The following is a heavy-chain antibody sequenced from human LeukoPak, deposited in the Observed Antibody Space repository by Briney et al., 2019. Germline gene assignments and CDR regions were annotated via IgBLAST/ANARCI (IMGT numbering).Heavy chain of an antibody. J-gene: IGHJ6*03. CDR3: ARVAYGSGSLYYYYYYMDV. V-gene: IGHV3-7*03. D-gene: IGHD3-10*01. Sequence: GGSLRLSCEGSEFSFSSYWMSWVRQAPGKGLEWVAKIKQDGSEKYYVDSVKGRFTISRDNAKNSLYLQMNSLRAEDTAVYYCARVAYGSGSLYYYYYYMDVWGKGTTVTISS. CDR2: IKQDGSEK. CDR1: EFSFSSYW.